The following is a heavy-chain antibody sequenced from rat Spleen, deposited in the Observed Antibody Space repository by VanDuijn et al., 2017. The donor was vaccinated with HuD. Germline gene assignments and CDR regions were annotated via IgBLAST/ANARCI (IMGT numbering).Heavy chain of an antibody. D-gene: IGHD2-1*01. Sequence: QVQLKESGPGLVQPSETLSLTCTVSGFSLTSYRVSWVRQPSGKGPEWMGEMWYDGNTAYNSALKSRLSISRDASKNQVCLKMNSLQTDDTGTYYCTREWAGDPYLRVMDAWGQGAAVTVSS. CDR3: TREWAGDPYLRVMDA. V-gene: IGHV2-63*01. CDR2: MWYDGNT. J-gene: IGHJ4*01. CDR1: GFSLTSYR.